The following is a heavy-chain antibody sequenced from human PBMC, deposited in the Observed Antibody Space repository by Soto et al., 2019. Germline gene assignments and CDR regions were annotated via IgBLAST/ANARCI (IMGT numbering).Heavy chain of an antibody. J-gene: IGHJ4*02. CDR3: EKDPLSGGYDLDFDY. V-gene: IGHV3-23*01. D-gene: IGHD5-12*01. Sequence: GGSLRLSCAASGFTFSSYAMSWVRQAPGKGLEWVSAISGSGGSTYYADSVKGRFTISRDNSKNTLYLQMNSLRAEDTAVYYCEKDPLSGGYDLDFDYWGQGALVTVSS. CDR2: ISGSGGST. CDR1: GFTFSSYA.